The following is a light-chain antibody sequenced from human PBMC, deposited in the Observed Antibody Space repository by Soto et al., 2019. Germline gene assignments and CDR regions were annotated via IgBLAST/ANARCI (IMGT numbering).Light chain of an antibody. J-gene: IGKJ3*01. CDR1: QSVSSSY. CDR3: QQYGSSPLFT. CDR2: GAS. Sequence: EIVLTQSPGTLSLSPGERATLSCMASQSVSSSYLAWYQQKPGQAPRLLIYGASSRATGIPDRFSGSGSGTDFTLTISRLEPEDLAVYYCQQYGSSPLFTFGPGTKVDIK. V-gene: IGKV3-20*01.